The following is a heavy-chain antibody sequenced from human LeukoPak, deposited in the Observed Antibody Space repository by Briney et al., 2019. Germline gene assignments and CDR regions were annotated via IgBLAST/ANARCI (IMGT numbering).Heavy chain of an antibody. CDR1: GYTFTSYG. CDR3: ARDWGYCSSTSCYNSDFWPGY. J-gene: IGHJ4*02. CDR2: ISAYNGNT. D-gene: IGHD2-2*02. V-gene: IGHV1-18*01. Sequence: ASVKVSCKASGYTFTSYGISWVRQAPGQGLEWMGWISAYNGNTNYAQKLQGRVTMTTDTSTSTAYMELRSLRSDDTAMYYCARDWGYCSSTSCYNSDFWPGYWGQGTLVTVSS.